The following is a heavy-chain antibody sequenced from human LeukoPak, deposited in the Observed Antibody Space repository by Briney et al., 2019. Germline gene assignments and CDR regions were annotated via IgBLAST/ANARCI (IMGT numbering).Heavy chain of an antibody. CDR3: ARDDSGYAFDY. V-gene: IGHV3-21*01. J-gene: IGHJ4*02. CDR2: ISSSSSYI. CDR1: GFTFSSYS. Sequence: GGSLRLSCAASGFTFSSYSMNWVRQAPGEGLEWVSSISSSSSYIYYADSVKGRFTTSKDNAKNSLYLQMNSLRAEDTAVYYCARDDSGYAFDYWGQGTLVTVSS. D-gene: IGHD5-12*01.